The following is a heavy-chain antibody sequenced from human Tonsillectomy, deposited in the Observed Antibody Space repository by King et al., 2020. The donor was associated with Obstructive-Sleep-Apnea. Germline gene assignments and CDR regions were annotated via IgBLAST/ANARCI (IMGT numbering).Heavy chain of an antibody. Sequence: QLQESGPGLVKSSETLSLTCTVSGGSISSYYWSWIRQPPGKGLEWIGYIYYSGSTNYNPSLKSRVTISVDTSKNQFSLKLSSVTAADTAVYYCARFFGGQLVDLYYFDYWGQGTLVTVSS. CDR1: GGSISSYY. CDR2: IYYSGST. CDR3: ARFFGGQLVDLYYFDY. D-gene: IGHD6-6*01. V-gene: IGHV4-59*01. J-gene: IGHJ4*02.